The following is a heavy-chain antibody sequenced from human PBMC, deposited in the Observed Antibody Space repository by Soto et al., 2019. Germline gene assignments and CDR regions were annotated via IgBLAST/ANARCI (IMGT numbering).Heavy chain of an antibody. CDR2: IYYDGSIK. CDR1: GVTFSTYG. Sequence: QLQLVESGGGVVQAGRSLRLSCAASGVTFSTYGMHWVRQAPGKGLVWVAVIYYDGSIKYYADSVQGRFTISTDHSKRTLYLQTNSLKARDTAIYCCARGPTSSTTWHWHFDLWGRCTLITVSS. J-gene: IGHJ2*01. D-gene: IGHD1-26*01. V-gene: IGHV3-33*01. CDR3: ARGPTSSTTWHWHFDL.